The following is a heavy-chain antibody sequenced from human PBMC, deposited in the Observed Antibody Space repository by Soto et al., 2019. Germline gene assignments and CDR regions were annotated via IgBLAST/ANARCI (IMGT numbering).Heavy chain of an antibody. V-gene: IGHV4-61*01. D-gene: IGHD6-6*01. J-gene: IGHJ6*03. CDR2: IYYSGST. Sequence: PSEMLPLTCTVSGVSISSSSYYWSWIRQPPGKGLEWIGYIYYSGSTNYNPSLKSRVTISVDTSKNQFSLKLSSVTAADTAVYYCARGXQLYHKYYYYYYMDVWGKGTTVTVSS. CDR1: GVSISSSSYY. CDR3: ARGXQLYHKYYYYYYMDV.